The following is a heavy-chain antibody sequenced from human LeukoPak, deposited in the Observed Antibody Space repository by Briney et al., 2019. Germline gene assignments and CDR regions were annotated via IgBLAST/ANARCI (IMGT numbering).Heavy chain of an antibody. Sequence: SGTLSLTCTVSGYFINSNYYWGWIRQPPGKGLECIATISHSGSTYYNPSLTSRATISVETSKNQFSLKLSSVTAADTAVYYCARINTIMATFDYWGQGTLVTVSS. CDR1: GYFINSNYY. CDR3: ARINTIMATFDY. D-gene: IGHD5-24*01. CDR2: ISHSGST. V-gene: IGHV4-38-2*02. J-gene: IGHJ4*02.